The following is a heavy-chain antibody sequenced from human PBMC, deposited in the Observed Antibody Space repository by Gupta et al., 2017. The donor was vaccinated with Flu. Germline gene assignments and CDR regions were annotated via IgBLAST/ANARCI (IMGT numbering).Heavy chain of an antibody. CDR1: GFTFSSYS. CDR2: ISSDGTYI. Sequence: EVQLVESGGGLVKPGGSLRLSCEASGFTFSSYSMNWVRQAPGKGLEWVSSISSDGTYIYYADSMKGRVTISRDYAKNSLYRQMNSLRVEETAVYYCARGIAVDGNCVSREGFDYWGHGTLVTVSS. J-gene: IGHJ4*01. V-gene: IGHV3-21*02. CDR3: ARGIAVDGNCVSREGFDY. D-gene: IGHD6-19*01.